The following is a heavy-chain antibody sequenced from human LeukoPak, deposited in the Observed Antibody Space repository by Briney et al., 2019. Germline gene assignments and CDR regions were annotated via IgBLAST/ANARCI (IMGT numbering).Heavy chain of an antibody. D-gene: IGHD1-26*01. CDR1: GLTVSSNY. Sequence: GGSLRLSCAASGLTVSSNYMSWVRQAPGKGLEWVSVIYSGGGTYYADSVKGRFTFSRDNSKNTLYLQMNSLRAEDTAVYYCARVFSGSYVDYWGQGTLVTASS. V-gene: IGHV3-66*02. CDR2: IYSGGGT. J-gene: IGHJ4*02. CDR3: ARVFSGSYVDY.